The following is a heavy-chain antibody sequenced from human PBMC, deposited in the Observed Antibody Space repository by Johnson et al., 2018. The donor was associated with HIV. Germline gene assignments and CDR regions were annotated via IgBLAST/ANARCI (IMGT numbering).Heavy chain of an antibody. CDR1: GFTVSSNY. Sequence: VQLVESGGGLIQPGGSLRLSCAASGFTVSSNYMSWVRQAPGKGLEWVSVIYSGGSTYYADSVKGRFTISRDNSKNTLYLQMNSLGTDDTAVYYCAREGEGYSSSWYDAFDIWGQGTMVTVSS. CDR2: IYSGGST. J-gene: IGHJ3*02. D-gene: IGHD6-13*01. CDR3: AREGEGYSSSWYDAFDI. V-gene: IGHV3-66*03.